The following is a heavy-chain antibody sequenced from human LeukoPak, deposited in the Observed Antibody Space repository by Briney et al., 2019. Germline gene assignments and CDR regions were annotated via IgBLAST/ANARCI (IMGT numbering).Heavy chain of an antibody. V-gene: IGHV3-48*03. J-gene: IGHJ4*02. Sequence: PGGSLPLTCAASGFTHSSYEMNGLRQAPGRGREGMSYISSSGSTIYYADSVKGRFTISRDNAKNSLYLQMNSLRAEDTAVYYCATYSSAFSYWGQGTLVTVSS. D-gene: IGHD6-19*01. CDR1: GFTHSSYE. CDR2: ISSSGSTI. CDR3: ATYSSAFSY.